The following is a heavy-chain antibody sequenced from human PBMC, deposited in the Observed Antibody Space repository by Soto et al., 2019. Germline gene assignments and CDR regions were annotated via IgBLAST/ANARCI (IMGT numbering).Heavy chain of an antibody. D-gene: IGHD3-10*01. CDR3: AKYMRSRSTMVRGVTIWGVIIDY. CDR2: ISWNSGSI. Sequence: EVQLVESGGGMVQPGRSLRLSCAASGFTCDDYAMHWVRQAPGKGLELVSGISWNSGSIDYADSVKCRVTISRDNTKNAHYLQMKSLRAEDTAMYYCAKYMRSRSTMVRGVTIWGVIIDYWGQGSLVTFSS. CDR1: GFTCDDYA. V-gene: IGHV3-9*01. J-gene: IGHJ4*02.